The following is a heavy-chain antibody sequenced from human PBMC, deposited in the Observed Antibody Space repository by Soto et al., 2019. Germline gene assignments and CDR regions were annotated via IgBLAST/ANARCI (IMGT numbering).Heavy chain of an antibody. Sequence: PGGSLRLSCTASGFLFSNYGMSWVRQAPGKGLEWVSGISDGGVSTYYADSVKGRFTVSRDNSKNTLDLQMDSLRAEDTAVYYCTTDSYFTLKLVRFDYWGLGTLVTVSS. D-gene: IGHD3-22*01. CDR1: GFLFSNYG. J-gene: IGHJ4*01. CDR2: ISDGGVST. CDR3: TTDSYFTLKLVRFDY. V-gene: IGHV3-23*01.